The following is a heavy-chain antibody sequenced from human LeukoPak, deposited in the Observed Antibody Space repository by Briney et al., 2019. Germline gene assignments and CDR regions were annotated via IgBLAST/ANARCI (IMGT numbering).Heavy chain of an antibody. V-gene: IGHV3-23*01. CDR2: ICDSGGST. CDR3: AKDQSRLWFGEGFDY. D-gene: IGHD3-10*01. CDR1: GFTFNSYA. J-gene: IGHJ4*02. Sequence: GVSVRRSCAASGFTFNSYAMSRVPQAPGKELEGFSAICDSGGSTYYAVYVKGSFTISRDNCKNTLYLKMNSLRGEDTAVYYCAKDQSRLWFGEGFDYWGQGTLVTVSS.